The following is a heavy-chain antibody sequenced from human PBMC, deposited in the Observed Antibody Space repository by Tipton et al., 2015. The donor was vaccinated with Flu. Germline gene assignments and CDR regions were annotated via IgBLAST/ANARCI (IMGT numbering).Heavy chain of an antibody. D-gene: IGHD3-10*01. J-gene: IGHJ4*02. CDR1: GFTFSDSW. CDR2: IKKDGSET. CDR3: ARPLNDGSGSFYRAFDY. Sequence: SLRLSCAASGFTFSDSWMSWVRQAPGRGLEWVANIKKDGSETNYVDSVKGRFTISRDNAKNSLYLQMNSLRAEDTAVYYCARPLNDGSGSFYRAFDYWGQGTLVPVSS. V-gene: IGHV3-7*01.